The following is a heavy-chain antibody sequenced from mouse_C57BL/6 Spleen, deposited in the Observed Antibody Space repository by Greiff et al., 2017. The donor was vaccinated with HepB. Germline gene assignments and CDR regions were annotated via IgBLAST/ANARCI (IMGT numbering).Heavy chain of an antibody. CDR1: GYTFTSYW. V-gene: IGHV1-52*01. CDR2: IDPSDSET. D-gene: IGHD4-1*01. J-gene: IGHJ2*01. CDR3: AREWGLGFDY. Sequence: VKLVEPGAELVRPGSSVKLSCKASGYTFTSYWMHWVKQRPIQGLEWIGNIDPSDSETHYNQKFKDKATLTVDKSSSTAYMQLSSLTAEDSAVYCCAREWGLGFDYWGQGTTLTVSS.